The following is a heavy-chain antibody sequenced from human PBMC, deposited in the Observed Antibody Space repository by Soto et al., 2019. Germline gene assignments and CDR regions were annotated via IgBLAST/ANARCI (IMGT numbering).Heavy chain of an antibody. CDR3: AREPVAGTYFDY. CDR2: INAYNGNT. V-gene: IGHV1-18*01. CDR1: GYTFTSYG. J-gene: IGHJ4*02. D-gene: IGHD6-19*01. Sequence: QVQLVQSGAEVKKPGASVKVSCKASGYTFTSYGISWVRQAPGQGLEWMGWINAYNGNTNYAQKLQGRVTMTTDTPKSTAYMELRSLRSDDKAVFYCAREPVAGTYFDYWGQGTLVTVSS.